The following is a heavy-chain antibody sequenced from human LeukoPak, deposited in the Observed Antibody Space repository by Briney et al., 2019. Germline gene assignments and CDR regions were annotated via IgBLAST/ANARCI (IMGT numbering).Heavy chain of an antibody. J-gene: IGHJ4*02. D-gene: IGHD3-22*01. V-gene: IGHV4-59*01. CDR1: GGSISSYY. CDR2: IYYSGST. Sequence: SETLSLTCTVSGGSISSYYRSWIRQPPGKGLEWIGYIYYSGSTNYNSSFKSRVTISIDTSKNQFSLRLSSVTAADTAVYYCARMTGYMIEDQFDYWGQGTLVTVSS. CDR3: ARMTGYMIEDQFDY.